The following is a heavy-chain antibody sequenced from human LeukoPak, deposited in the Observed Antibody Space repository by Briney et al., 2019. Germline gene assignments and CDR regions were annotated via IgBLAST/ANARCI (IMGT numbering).Heavy chain of an antibody. D-gene: IGHD3-22*01. Sequence: TLSLTCTVSGDSISITGYYWSWIRQPAGKGLEWIGRVYTSGSSNYNPSLKSRVTISLDTSKNQFSLKLRSVTAADTAVYYCARDTYYYDSSGYYYERYFDYWGQGILVTVSS. J-gene: IGHJ4*02. V-gene: IGHV4-61*02. CDR2: VYTSGSS. CDR1: GDSISITGYY. CDR3: ARDTYYYDSSGYYYERYFDY.